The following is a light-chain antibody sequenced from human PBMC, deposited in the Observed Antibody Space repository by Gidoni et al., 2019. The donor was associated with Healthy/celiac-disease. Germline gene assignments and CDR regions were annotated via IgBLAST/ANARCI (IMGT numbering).Light chain of an antibody. J-gene: IGLJ1*01. CDR2: DDS. V-gene: IGLV3-21*04. Sequence: SHVLTQPPPVSVAPGKTARITCGGNNIGSKSVHWYQQKPGQAPVLVIYDDSDRPSGIPERFSGSNSGNTATLTISRVEAGDEADYYCQVWDSSSDHYVFGTGTKVTVL. CDR1: NIGSKS. CDR3: QVWDSSSDHYV.